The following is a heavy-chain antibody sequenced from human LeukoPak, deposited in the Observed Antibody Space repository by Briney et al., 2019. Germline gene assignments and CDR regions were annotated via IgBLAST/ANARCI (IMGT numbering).Heavy chain of an antibody. Sequence: SETLSLTCAVYGGSFSGYYWSWIRQPPGKGLEWIGEINHSGSTYYNPSLKSRVTFSVDRSKNQFSLKLSSVTAADTAVYYCARASGSYYYYGMDVWGQGTTVTVSS. CDR3: ARASGSYYYYGMDV. V-gene: IGHV4-34*01. CDR1: GGSFSGYY. D-gene: IGHD2-15*01. CDR2: INHSGST. J-gene: IGHJ6*02.